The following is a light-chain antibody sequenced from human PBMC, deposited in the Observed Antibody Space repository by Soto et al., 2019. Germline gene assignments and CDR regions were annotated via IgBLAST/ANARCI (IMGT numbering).Light chain of an antibody. CDR3: SSYGGSNNYV. CDR2: EVS. Sequence: QSVLTQPPSASGSPGQSVTISCTGTSSDVGRYIYVSWYQQHPGKAPKIIMYEVSKRPSGVPDRFSGSKSGNTASLTVSGLQAEDEADYYCSSYGGSNNYVFGPGTKLTVL. V-gene: IGLV2-8*01. CDR1: SSDVGRYIY. J-gene: IGLJ1*01.